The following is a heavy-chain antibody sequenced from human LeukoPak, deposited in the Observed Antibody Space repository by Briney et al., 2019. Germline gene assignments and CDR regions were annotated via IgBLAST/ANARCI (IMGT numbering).Heavy chain of an antibody. D-gene: IGHD6-13*01. CDR3: PRRRIAAAAYHYYGMDV. CDR2: MNPNSGNT. J-gene: IGHJ6*02. V-gene: IGHV1-8*01. CDR1: GYTFTSYD. Sequence: PLASVKVSCKPSGYTFTSYDINWVRQATGQGLEWMGWMNPNSGNTGHSQNFQARVTITRNTAIITAYMELSRLRAETTAVYYSPRRRIAAAAYHYYGMDVWGQGTTVTVSS.